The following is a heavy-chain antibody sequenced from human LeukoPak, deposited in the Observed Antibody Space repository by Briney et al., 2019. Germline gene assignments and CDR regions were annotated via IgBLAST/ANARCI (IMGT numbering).Heavy chain of an antibody. Sequence: PGGSLRLSCAASGFTFSNYAMHWVRQAPGKGLEWVAVISYDGSNKYYADSVKGRFTISRDNSKNTLYLQMNSLRAEDTAVYYCARARGVGRYYYYYMDVWGKGTTVTVSS. J-gene: IGHJ6*03. CDR1: GFTFSNYA. CDR3: ARARGVGRYYYYYMDV. D-gene: IGHD3-10*01. CDR2: ISYDGSNK. V-gene: IGHV3-30*01.